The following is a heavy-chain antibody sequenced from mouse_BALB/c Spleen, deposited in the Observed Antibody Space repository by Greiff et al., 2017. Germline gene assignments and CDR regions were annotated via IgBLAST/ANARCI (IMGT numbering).Heavy chain of an antibody. CDR3: ARQGLLRYFDY. CDR1: GFTFSSYT. J-gene: IGHJ2*01. D-gene: IGHD1-1*01. CDR2: ISNGGGST. Sequence: EVQLVESGGGLVQPGGSLKLSCAASGFTFSSYTVSWVRQTPEKRLEWVAYISNGGGSTYYPDTVKGRFTISRDNAKNTLYLQMSSLKSEDTAMYYCARQGLLRYFDYWGQGTTLTVSS. V-gene: IGHV5-12-2*01.